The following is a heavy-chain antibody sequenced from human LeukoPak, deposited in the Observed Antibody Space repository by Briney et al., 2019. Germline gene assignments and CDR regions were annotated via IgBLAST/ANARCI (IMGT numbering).Heavy chain of an antibody. V-gene: IGHV1-18*01. CDR1: GYTFTNYG. D-gene: IGHD6-13*01. J-gene: IGHJ4*02. CDR3: ARTSGYGSSWHSY. Sequence: ASVKVSCKASGYTFTNYGLSWVRQAPGQGLEWMGWINIYNDNTNYTQKLQGRVTMTTDTSTSTAYMELRNLTSDDTAMYYCARTSGYGSSWHSYWGQGTLVTVSS. CDR2: INIYNDNT.